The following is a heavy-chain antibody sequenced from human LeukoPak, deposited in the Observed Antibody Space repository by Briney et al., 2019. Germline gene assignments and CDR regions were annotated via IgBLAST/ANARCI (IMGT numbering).Heavy chain of an antibody. CDR1: GYTLTILS. CDR3: ATGRFAHSYVLDY. J-gene: IGHJ4*02. V-gene: IGHV1-24*01. Sequence: ASVKVSCKASGYTLTILSMNWVRQAPGKGLEWMGCFNPKDGETVYAQKFQGRVTMTKDTSIDTAYMQLSSLRSEDTAVYYCATGRFAHSYVLDYWGRGTLATVPS. D-gene: IGHD5-18*01. CDR2: FNPKDGET.